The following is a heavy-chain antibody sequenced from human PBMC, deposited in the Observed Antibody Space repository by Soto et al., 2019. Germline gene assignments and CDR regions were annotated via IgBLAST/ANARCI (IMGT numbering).Heavy chain of an antibody. CDR3: PKKIFPIFEVLIKRNNGFAP. CDR2: IYYSGST. CDR1: GGSISSGDYY. V-gene: IGHV4-30-4*01. J-gene: IGHJ5*02. D-gene: IGHD3-3*01. Sequence: SETLSLTCTVSGGSISSGDYYWSWIRQPPGKGLEWIGYIYYSGSTYYNPSLKSRVTISVDTSKNQFSLKLSSVTAADTAVYYCPKKIFPIFEVLIKRNNGFAPGGKGTLVPVSS.